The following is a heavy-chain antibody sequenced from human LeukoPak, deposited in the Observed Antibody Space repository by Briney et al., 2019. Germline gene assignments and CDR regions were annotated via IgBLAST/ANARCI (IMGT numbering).Heavy chain of an antibody. CDR2: IRGDGIVT. J-gene: IGHJ6*02. D-gene: IGHD3-3*01. CDR1: EFTFSNYW. V-gene: IGHV3-74*01. CDR3: ARDPGSGYFL. Sequence: GGSLRLSCVASEFTFSNYWIHWVRQAPGKGLVWVSRIRGDGIVTNYADSVEGRFTVSRDNAKNTVHLQMNSLRDDDTAVYYCARDPGSGYFLWGQGTTVTVSS.